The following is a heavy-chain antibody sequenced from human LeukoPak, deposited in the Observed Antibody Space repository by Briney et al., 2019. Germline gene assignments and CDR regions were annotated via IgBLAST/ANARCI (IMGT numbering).Heavy chain of an antibody. V-gene: IGHV3-21*01. CDR3: ARDSPAAGTRYFDN. D-gene: IGHD6-13*01. CDR2: ISSSSSYI. Sequence: GGSLRLSCAASGFTFRSYWMSWVRQAPGKGLEWVSSISSSSSYIYYADSVKGRFTISRDNAKNSLYLQMDSLRAEDTAVYYCARDSPAAGTRYFDNWGQGTLVTVSS. CDR1: GFTFRSYW. J-gene: IGHJ4*02.